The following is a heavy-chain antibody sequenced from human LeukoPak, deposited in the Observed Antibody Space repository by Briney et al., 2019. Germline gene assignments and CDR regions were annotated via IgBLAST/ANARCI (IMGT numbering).Heavy chain of an antibody. V-gene: IGHV3-23*01. CDR3: AKGSYYDSSGSFYFDY. CDR1: GFTFSSYA. J-gene: IGHJ4*02. CDR2: ISGSGGST. Sequence: PGGSLRLSCAASGFTFSSYAMSWVRQAPGKGLEWVLAISGSGGSTYYADSVKGRFTISRDNSKNTLYLQMNSLRAEDTAAYYCAKGSYYDSSGSFYFDYWGQGTLVTVSS. D-gene: IGHD3-22*01.